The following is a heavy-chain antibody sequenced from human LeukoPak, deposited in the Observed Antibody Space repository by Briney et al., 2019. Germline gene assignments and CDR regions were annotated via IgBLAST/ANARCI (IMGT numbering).Heavy chain of an antibody. D-gene: IGHD2-2*01. V-gene: IGHV1-8*03. CDR3: ARGERVCSSTSCYYHFDY. CDR2: MNPNSGNT. Sequence: ASVKVSCKASGYAFTSYDINWVRQATGQGLEWMGWMNPNSGNTGYAQKFQGRVTITRNTSISTAYMELSSLRSEDTAVYYCARGERVCSSTSCYYHFDYWGQGTLVTVSS. J-gene: IGHJ4*02. CDR1: GYAFTSYD.